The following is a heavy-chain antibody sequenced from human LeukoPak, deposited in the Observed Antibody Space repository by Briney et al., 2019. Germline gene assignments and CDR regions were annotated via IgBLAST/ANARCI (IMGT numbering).Heavy chain of an antibody. CDR3: AREGGPYRALDY. V-gene: IGHV4-4*02. CDR2: VNHQGST. Sequence: PSETLSLTCGVSGFSISNNNMWTWLRAPPGKRLEWIGEVNHQGSTNYNASLKSRVAISVDKSENHISLKLNSVTAADTAVYYCAREGGPYRALDYSGQGTLVTVAS. J-gene: IGHJ4*02. CDR1: GFSISNNNM.